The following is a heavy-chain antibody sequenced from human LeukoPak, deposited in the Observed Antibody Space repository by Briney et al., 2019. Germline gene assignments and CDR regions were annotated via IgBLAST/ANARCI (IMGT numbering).Heavy chain of an antibody. Sequence: QPGGSLRLSCAASGFTFSSYEMNWVRQAPGKGLEWVSYISSSGSTIYYADSVKGRFTISRDNAKNSLYLQMNSLRAEDTAVYYCARDCSGSLLSLYYYCYMDVWGKGTTVTVSS. CDR2: ISSSGSTI. CDR1: GFTFSSYE. CDR3: ARDCSGSLLSLYYYCYMDV. D-gene: IGHD3-10*02. V-gene: IGHV3-48*03. J-gene: IGHJ6*03.